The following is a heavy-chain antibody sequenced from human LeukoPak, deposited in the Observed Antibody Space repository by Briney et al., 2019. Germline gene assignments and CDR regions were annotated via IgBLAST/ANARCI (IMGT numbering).Heavy chain of an antibody. CDR1: GGSIGSYY. V-gene: IGHV4-4*07. CDR3: ARGVFYYDTSGRGYYFDY. CDR2: IYTSGGT. D-gene: IGHD3-22*01. J-gene: IGHJ4*02. Sequence: PSETLSLTCTVSGGSIGSYYWSWIRQPAGKGLEWIGRIYTSGGTVYNPSLKSRVTMSVDTSKNQFSLKLGSVNATDTAVYYCARGVFYYDTSGRGYYFDYWGQGTLVTVSS.